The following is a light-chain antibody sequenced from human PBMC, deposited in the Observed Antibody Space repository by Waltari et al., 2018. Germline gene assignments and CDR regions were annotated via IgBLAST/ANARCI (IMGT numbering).Light chain of an antibody. Sequence: DIQMTQSPSSLSASLGDGVTITCRARRPITTYVNWYQQRPGLAPKLLIYAASTLQRGVPTRFSGSGSGTDFTLTISSLQVEDFATYYCQQSHSAPLAFGGGTRLEI. J-gene: IGKJ4*01. V-gene: IGKV1-39*01. CDR3: QQSHSAPLA. CDR2: AAS. CDR1: RPITTY.